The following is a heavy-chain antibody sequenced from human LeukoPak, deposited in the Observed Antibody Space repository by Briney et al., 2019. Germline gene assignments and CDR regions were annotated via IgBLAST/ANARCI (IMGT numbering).Heavy chain of an antibody. CDR3: AKDRSKGSYGDDFDF. V-gene: IGHV3-30*18. J-gene: IGHJ4*02. Sequence: GGSLRLSCAASGFTFSSHDMHWVRQAPGKGLERVAIISYDGGKKDYADSVKGRFTISRDNSKNTLYLQMNSLRPEDTAVYYCAKDRSKGSYGDDFDFWGQGTLVTVSS. CDR1: GFTFSSHD. D-gene: IGHD1-26*01. CDR2: ISYDGGKK.